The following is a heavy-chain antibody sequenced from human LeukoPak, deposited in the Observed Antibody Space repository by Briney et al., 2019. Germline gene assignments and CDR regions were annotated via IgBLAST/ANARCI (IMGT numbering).Heavy chain of an antibody. J-gene: IGHJ4*02. D-gene: IGHD6-19*01. CDR1: GFTFSSYG. CDR3: AKGVAGTFDY. Sequence: GGSLRLSCAASGFTFSSYGMHWVRQAPGKGLEWVAVISYDGSNKYYADPVKGRFTISRDNSKNTLYLQMNSLRAEDTAVYYCAKGVAGTFDYWGQGTLVTVSS. CDR2: ISYDGSNK. V-gene: IGHV3-30*18.